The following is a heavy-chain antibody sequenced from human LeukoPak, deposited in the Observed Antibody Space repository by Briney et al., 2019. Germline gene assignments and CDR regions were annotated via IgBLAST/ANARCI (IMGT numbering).Heavy chain of an antibody. CDR1: GFTFSRHG. J-gene: IGHJ6*02. D-gene: IGHD2-15*01. CDR3: ARVQRMKQAYYYYGMDV. V-gene: IGHV3-21*01. CDR2: ISTSSIHI. Sequence: PGRSLRLSCAPSGFTFSRHGMHWVRQAPGKGLEWVSSISTSSIHILYADSVRGRFTISRDDAKNSLYLQMNSLRVEDTAVYYCARVQRMKQAYYYYGMDVWGQGTTVTVSS.